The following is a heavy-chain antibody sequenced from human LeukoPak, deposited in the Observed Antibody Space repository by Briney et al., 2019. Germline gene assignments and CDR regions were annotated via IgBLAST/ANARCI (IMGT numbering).Heavy chain of an antibody. D-gene: IGHD1-26*01. CDR3: ASQIVGATPY. Sequence: GGPRKPSFAAPGFTVSRNSINWVRQAQGKGLEWVSIIYSGGSTYYADSVKGRFTISRDNSKNTLYLQMNSLRAEDTAVYYCASQIVGATPYWGQGTLVTVSS. J-gene: IGHJ4*02. V-gene: IGHV3-66*04. CDR1: GFTVSRNS. CDR2: IYSGGST.